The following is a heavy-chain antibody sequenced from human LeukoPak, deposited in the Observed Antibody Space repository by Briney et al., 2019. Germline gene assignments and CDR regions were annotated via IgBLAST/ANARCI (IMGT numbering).Heavy chain of an antibody. CDR2: IWYDGSNK. D-gene: IGHD5-24*01. CDR3: ARTAPPDRDGYKYYFDY. V-gene: IGHV3-33*01. Sequence: GRSLRLSCAASGFTSSSYGMHWVRQAPGKGLEWVAVIWYDGSNKYYADSVKGRFTISRDNSKNTLYLQMNSLRAEDTAVYYCARTAPPDRDGYKYYFDYWGQGTLVTVSS. CDR1: GFTSSSYG. J-gene: IGHJ4*02.